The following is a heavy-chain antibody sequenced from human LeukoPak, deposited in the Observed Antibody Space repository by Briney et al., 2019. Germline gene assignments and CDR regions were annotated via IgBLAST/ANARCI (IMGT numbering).Heavy chain of an antibody. CDR1: GFTFSSYG. J-gene: IGHJ4*02. CDR2: IRYDGSNK. D-gene: IGHD3-3*01. V-gene: IGHV3-30*02. CDR3: AGGVRFLEWLLTEPKFDY. Sequence: GGSLRLSCAASGFTFSSYGMHWVRQAPGKGLEWVAFIRYDGSNKYYVDSVKGRFTISRDNSKNTLYLQMNSLRAEDTAVYYCAGGVRFLEWLLTEPKFDYWGQGTLVTVSS.